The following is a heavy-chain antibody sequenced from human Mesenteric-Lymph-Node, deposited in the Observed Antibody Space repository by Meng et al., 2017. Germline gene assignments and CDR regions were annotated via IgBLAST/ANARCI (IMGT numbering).Heavy chain of an antibody. CDR1: GFTFSSYA. CDR3: AKPRETYYYGSGLFDY. V-gene: IGHV3-30*01. J-gene: IGHJ4*02. CDR2: ISYDGSNK. Sequence: GESLKISCAASGFTFSSYAMHWVRQAPGKGLEWVAVISYDGSNKYYADSVKGRFTISRDNSKNTLYLQMNSLRVEDTAVYYCAKPRETYYYGSGLFDYWGQGTLVTVSS. D-gene: IGHD3-10*01.